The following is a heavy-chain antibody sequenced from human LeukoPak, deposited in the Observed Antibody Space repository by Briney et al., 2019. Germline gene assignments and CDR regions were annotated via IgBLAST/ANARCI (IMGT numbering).Heavy chain of an antibody. J-gene: IGHJ4*02. Sequence: SETLSLTCTVFGGSITSYYWSWIRQPPGKGLEWIGYMSYSGSTNYNPSLKSRVTISVDTSENQFSLKLSSVTAADTAMFYCARVLPVSSGWHYFDYWGQGTLVTVSS. CDR1: GGSITSYY. D-gene: IGHD6-19*01. V-gene: IGHV4-59*01. CDR3: ARVLPVSSGWHYFDY. CDR2: MSYSGST.